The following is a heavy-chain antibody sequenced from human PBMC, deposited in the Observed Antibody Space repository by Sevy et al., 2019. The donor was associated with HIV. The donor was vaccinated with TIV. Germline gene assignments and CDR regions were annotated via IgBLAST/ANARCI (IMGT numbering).Heavy chain of an antibody. V-gene: IGHV3-30*04. CDR1: GFTFSIYA. CDR3: ARDLPSAVINPFYYYGLDV. CDR2: ISYDGGVK. J-gene: IGHJ6*02. Sequence: GGSLRLSCAASGFTFSIYAMHWVRQAPDKGLEWVAVISYDGGVKYFADSVKDRVTISRDNSKNTLYLQMNSLRPEDTAVYYCARDLPSAVINPFYYYGLDVWGQGTTVTVSS. D-gene: IGHD3-22*01.